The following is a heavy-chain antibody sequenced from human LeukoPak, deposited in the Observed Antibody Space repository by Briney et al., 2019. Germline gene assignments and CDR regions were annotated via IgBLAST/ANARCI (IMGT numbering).Heavy chain of an antibody. Sequence: PSQTLSLTCALSGDSFSSNSAAWNWIRQSPSRGLESLGRTYQRSRWYNDYAVSLKSRIIINPDTSKNQVSLQLNSVTPDDTAVYYCARQYRDSENYHGLDVWGQGTTVSVSS. CDR2: TYQRSRWYN. CDR3: ARQYRDSENYHGLDV. V-gene: IGHV6-1*01. D-gene: IGHD6-6*01. CDR1: GDSFSSNSAA. J-gene: IGHJ6*02.